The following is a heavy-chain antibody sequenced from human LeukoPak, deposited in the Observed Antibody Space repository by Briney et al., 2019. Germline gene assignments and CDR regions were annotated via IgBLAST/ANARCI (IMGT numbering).Heavy chain of an antibody. CDR3: ARGGLNRNYLDS. V-gene: IGHV4-34*01. CDR2: INEGGST. CDR1: GGSFSGYY. J-gene: IGHJ4*02. Sequence: PSETLSLTCAVYGGSFSGYYWSWIRQPPGKELEWIGKINEGGSTKYIPSLESRVTISVDTSKNQFSLKVNSVAAADTAVYYCARGGLNRNYLDSWGQGILVTVSS. D-gene: IGHD1-14*01.